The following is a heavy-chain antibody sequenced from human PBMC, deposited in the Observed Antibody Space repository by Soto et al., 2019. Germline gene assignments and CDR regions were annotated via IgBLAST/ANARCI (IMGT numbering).Heavy chain of an antibody. J-gene: IGHJ6*02. CDR2: ISYDGSNK. V-gene: IGHV3-30-3*01. Sequence: RGSLRLSCAASGFTFSSYAMQWVRQAPGKGLEWVAVISYDGSNKYYADSVKGRFTISRDNSKNTLYLQMNSLRAEDTAVYYCASFVRGIAVAGTDAMDVWGQGTTVTVSS. D-gene: IGHD6-19*01. CDR1: GFTFSSYA. CDR3: ASFVRGIAVAGTDAMDV.